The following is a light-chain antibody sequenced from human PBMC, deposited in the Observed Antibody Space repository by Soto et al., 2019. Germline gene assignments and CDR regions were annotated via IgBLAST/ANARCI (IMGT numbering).Light chain of an antibody. J-gene: IGKJ1*01. CDR1: QTISNS. CDR3: QESHTFLWGT. Sequence: DIQMTQSPSSLSASVGDRVTITCRATQTISNSLNWYQQRPGKAPNLLIYGTSTLQGGVPSRFSGSGSGTDFKLTISSLQPEDSATYFCQESHTFLWGTFGQGTKV. CDR2: GTS. V-gene: IGKV1-39*01.